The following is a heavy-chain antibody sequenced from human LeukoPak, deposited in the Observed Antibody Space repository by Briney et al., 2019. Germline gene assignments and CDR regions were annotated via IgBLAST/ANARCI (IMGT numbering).Heavy chain of an antibody. CDR1: GYTFTDYY. Sequence: ASVKVSCKASGYTFTDYYMHWVRQAPGQGLEWMGRINPKSGGTNYVQKFQGRVTMTRDTSISTAYMELSRLRSDDTAVYYCARDCSGGSCYSIGNWFDPWGQGTLVTVSS. CDR2: INPKSGGT. CDR3: ARDCSGGSCYSIGNWFDP. V-gene: IGHV1-2*06. J-gene: IGHJ5*02. D-gene: IGHD2-15*01.